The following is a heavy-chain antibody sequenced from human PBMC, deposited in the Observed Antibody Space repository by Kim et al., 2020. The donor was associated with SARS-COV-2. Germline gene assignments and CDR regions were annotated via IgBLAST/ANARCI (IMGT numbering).Heavy chain of an antibody. D-gene: IGHD3-3*01. CDR1: GFTFSSYW. J-gene: IGHJ6*03. CDR3: ARDSLIERITIFGVVTGQNYYYMDV. CDR2: INSDGSST. Sequence: GGSLRLSCAASGFTFSSYWMHWVRQAPGKGLVWVSRINSDGSSTSYADSVKGRFTISRDNAKNTLYLQMNSLRAEDTAVYYCARDSLIERITIFGVVTGQNYYYMDVWGKGTTVTV. V-gene: IGHV3-74*01.